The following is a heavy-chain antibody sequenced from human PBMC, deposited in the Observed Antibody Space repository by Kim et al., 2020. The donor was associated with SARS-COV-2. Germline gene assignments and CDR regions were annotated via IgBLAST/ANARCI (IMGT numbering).Heavy chain of an antibody. CDR3: ARVFTIFGVVISYYYYYMDV. J-gene: IGHJ6*03. CDR1: GFTFSSYS. V-gene: IGHV3-21*01. D-gene: IGHD3-3*01. Sequence: GGSLRLSCAASGFTFSSYSMNWVRQAPGKGLEWVSSISSSSSYIYYADSVKGRFTISRDNAKNSLYLQMNSLRAEDTAVYYCARVFTIFGVVISYYYYYMDVWGKGTTVTVSS. CDR2: ISSSSSYI.